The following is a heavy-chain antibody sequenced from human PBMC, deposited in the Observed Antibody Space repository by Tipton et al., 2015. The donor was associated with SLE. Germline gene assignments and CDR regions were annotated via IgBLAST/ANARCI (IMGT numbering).Heavy chain of an antibody. J-gene: IGHJ4*02. Sequence: GLVKPSETLSLTCTVSGGSMSGRYWNWIRQSPGKGLEWIGYIHYSGSTKYNPSLKSRVTVSLDTSKNQFSLQLTSVTAADTAVYYCAREGEMATTCFDFWGQGTLVTVSS. V-gene: IGHV4-59*11. D-gene: IGHD5-24*01. CDR3: AREGEMATTCFDF. CDR1: GGSMSGRY. CDR2: IHYSGST.